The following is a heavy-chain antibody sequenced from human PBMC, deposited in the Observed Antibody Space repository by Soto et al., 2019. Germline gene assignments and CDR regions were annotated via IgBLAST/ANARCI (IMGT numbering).Heavy chain of an antibody. CDR1: GFTFSSYT. V-gene: IGHV3-23*01. J-gene: IGHJ4*02. CDR2: ISGSGGGT. Sequence: GGSLRLSCAASGFTFSSYTMSWVRQAPGKGLEWVSAISGSGGGTYYAGSAKGRFIISRDNSKNTLYLQMNTLRAEDTAVYYCAKATSGQMPRGDYFDYWGQGTLVTVSS. CDR3: AKATSGQMPRGDYFDY. D-gene: IGHD2-2*01.